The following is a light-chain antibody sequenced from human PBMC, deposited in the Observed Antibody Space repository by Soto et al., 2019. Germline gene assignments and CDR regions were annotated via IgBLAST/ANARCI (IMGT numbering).Light chain of an antibody. Sequence: EIVMTQSPATLSLSAGGRATLSCRASQRISHTLAWYQQKPGQAPSLLIYGASARATGIPDRFSGSGSGTDFSLTISRLEPQHFAVYYCQHCDRSPERWTFGQGTKVDIK. J-gene: IGKJ1*01. CDR2: GAS. CDR1: QRISHT. V-gene: IGKV3-20*01. CDR3: QHCDRSPERWT.